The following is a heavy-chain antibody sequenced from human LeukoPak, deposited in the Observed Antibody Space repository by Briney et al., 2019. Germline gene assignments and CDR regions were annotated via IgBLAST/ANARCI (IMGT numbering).Heavy chain of an antibody. CDR2: IKIKTDGGTT. J-gene: IGHJ6*02. CDR3: TTGYQLLPYYYYYYGMDV. V-gene: IGHV3-15*01. D-gene: IGHD2-2*01. CDR1: GFTFSNAW. Sequence: GGSLRLSCAASGFTFSNAWMSWVRQAPGKGLEWVGRIKIKTDGGTTDYAAPVKGRFTISRDDSKSTLYLQMNSLKTEDTAVYYCTTGYQLLPYYYYYYGMDVWGQGTTVTVSS.